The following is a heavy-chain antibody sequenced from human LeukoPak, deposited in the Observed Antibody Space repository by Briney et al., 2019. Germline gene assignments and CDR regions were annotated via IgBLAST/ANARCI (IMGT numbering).Heavy chain of an antibody. Sequence: SETLSLTCTVSGGSISSSSYYWGWIRQPPGKVLEWIGSIYYSGSTYYNPSLKSRVTRSVDTSKNQFSLKLSSVTAADTAVYYCARRDPSGLLWFGELYAFDIWGQGTMVTVSS. J-gene: IGHJ3*02. CDR2: IYYSGST. CDR1: GGSISSSSYY. V-gene: IGHV4-39*01. D-gene: IGHD3-10*01. CDR3: ARRDPSGLLWFGELYAFDI.